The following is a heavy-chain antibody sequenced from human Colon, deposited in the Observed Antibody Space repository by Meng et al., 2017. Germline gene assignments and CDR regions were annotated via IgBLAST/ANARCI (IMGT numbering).Heavy chain of an antibody. Sequence: QVQLRESGSGLVKLSETLSLTCDVIGDSITSNNWWSWVRQAPGKGLEWVGEIPHRGSAAYNPSLRSRLSMSLDISRNQFFLTLTSVTAADTAVYYCLRGSGGSVWGQGTLVTVSS. CDR1: GDSITSNNW. D-gene: IGHD5-12*01. J-gene: IGHJ4*02. V-gene: IGHV4-4*02. CDR3: LRGSGGSV. CDR2: IPHRGSA.